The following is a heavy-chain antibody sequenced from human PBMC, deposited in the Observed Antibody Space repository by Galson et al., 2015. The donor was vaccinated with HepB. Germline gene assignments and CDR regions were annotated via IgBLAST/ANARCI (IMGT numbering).Heavy chain of an antibody. CDR2: ISYDGSNK. D-gene: IGHD2-15*01. J-gene: IGHJ3*02. CDR3: ARGANVVVVAATQGNAFDI. Sequence: SLRLSCAASGFTFSSYAMHWVRQAPGKGLEWVAVISYDGSNKYYADSVKGRFTISRDNSKNTLYLQMNSLRAEDTAVYYCARGANVVVVAATQGNAFDIWGQGTMVTVSS. V-gene: IGHV3-30*04. CDR1: GFTFSSYA.